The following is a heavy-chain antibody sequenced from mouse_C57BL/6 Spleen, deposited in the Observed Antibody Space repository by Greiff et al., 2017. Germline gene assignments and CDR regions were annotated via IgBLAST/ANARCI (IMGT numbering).Heavy chain of an antibody. CDR2: IGPETGGT. J-gene: IGHJ3*01. Sequence: VQLQQSGAELVRPGASVTLSCKASGYTFTDYEMHWVKQTPVQGLEWIGAIGPETGGTAYNQKFKGKAILTADKSSRAAYMELRSLTSEDSAVYYCTINITAVVAPFAYWGQGTLVTVSA. D-gene: IGHD1-1*01. CDR1: GYTFTDYE. CDR3: TINITAVVAPFAY. V-gene: IGHV1-15*01.